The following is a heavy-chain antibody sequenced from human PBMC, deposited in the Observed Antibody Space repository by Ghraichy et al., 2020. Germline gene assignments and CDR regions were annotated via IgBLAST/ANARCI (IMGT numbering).Heavy chain of an antibody. V-gene: IGHV3-64D*09. CDR1: GFTFSSYA. Sequence: GGSLRLSCSASGFTFSSYAMHWVRQAPGKGLEYVSAISSNGGSTYYADSVKGRFTISRDNSKNTLYLQMSSLRAEDTAVYYCVKGGMTTVKFFDYWGQGTLVTVSS. CDR3: VKGGMTTVKFFDY. J-gene: IGHJ4*02. D-gene: IGHD4-11*01. CDR2: ISSNGGST.